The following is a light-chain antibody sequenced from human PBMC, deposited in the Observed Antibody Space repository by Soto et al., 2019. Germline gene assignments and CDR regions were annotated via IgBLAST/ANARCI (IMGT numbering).Light chain of an antibody. J-gene: IGLJ3*02. Sequence: QSALTQPASVSASPGQSITISCTGTRSDVGAYNYVSWFQQHPGKAPRLMIYEVTNRPSGVSSRFSGSKSGTTASLTISGLQAEDDAYYYCTSHTTTSPWVFGGGTKLTVL. CDR2: EVT. CDR3: TSHTTTSPWV. V-gene: IGLV2-14*01. CDR1: RSDVGAYNY.